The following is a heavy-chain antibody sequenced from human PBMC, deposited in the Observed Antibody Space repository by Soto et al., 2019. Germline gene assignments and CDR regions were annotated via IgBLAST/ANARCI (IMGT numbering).Heavy chain of an antibody. V-gene: IGHV1-69*04. CDR2: IIPILGIA. CDR3: ARDAPPEAVAGKAYFDY. CDR1: GGTFSSYT. Sequence: SVKVSCKASGGTFSSYTISWVRQAPGQGLEWMGRIIPILGIANYAQKFQGRVTITADKSTSTAYMELSSLRSEDTAVYYCARDAPPEAVAGKAYFDYWGQGTLVTVSS. J-gene: IGHJ4*02. D-gene: IGHD6-19*01.